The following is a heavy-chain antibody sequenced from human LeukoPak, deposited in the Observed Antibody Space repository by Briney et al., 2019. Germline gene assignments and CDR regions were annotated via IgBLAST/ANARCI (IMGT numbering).Heavy chain of an antibody. J-gene: IGHJ3*02. Sequence: SETLSLTCTVSGGSISSSDYYWGWIRQPPGKGLERIGTVFYTGHTYYNPSLKSRVTISLDTSKNQFTLKLSSVTAADTAVYYCARVIAVAGTGAFDIWGQGTMVTVSS. CDR2: VFYTGHT. D-gene: IGHD6-19*01. CDR3: ARVIAVAGTGAFDI. V-gene: IGHV4-39*01. CDR1: GGSISSSDYY.